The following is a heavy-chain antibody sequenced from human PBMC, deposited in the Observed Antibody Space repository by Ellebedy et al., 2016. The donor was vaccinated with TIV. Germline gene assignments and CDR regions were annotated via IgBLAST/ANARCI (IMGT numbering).Heavy chain of an antibody. D-gene: IGHD6-6*01. J-gene: IGHJ4*02. CDR2: INHSGST. CDR1: GGSFSGYY. V-gene: IGHV4-34*01. CDR3: ARAARGLYFDY. Sequence: MPGGSLRLSCAVYGGSFSGYYWSWIRQPPGKGLEWIGEINHSGSTNYNPSLKSRVTISVDTSKNQFSLKLSSVTAADTAVYYCARAARGLYFDYWGQGTLVTVSS.